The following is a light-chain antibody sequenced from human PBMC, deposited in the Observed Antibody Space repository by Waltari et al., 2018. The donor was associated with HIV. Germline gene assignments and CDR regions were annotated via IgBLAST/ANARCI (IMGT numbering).Light chain of an antibody. J-gene: IGLJ3*02. CDR3: ATWDDSLSGWV. Sequence: QSVLTQPPSASGTPGQRVTISCSGSRSNIGKNFIYWYQQFPGTDHKLLVDRNDQWPSGVPDRCSGSKSGTYASMAISGLRSEDEADYYCATWDDSLSGWVFGGGTKLTVL. CDR2: RND. CDR1: RSNIGKNF. V-gene: IGLV1-47*01.